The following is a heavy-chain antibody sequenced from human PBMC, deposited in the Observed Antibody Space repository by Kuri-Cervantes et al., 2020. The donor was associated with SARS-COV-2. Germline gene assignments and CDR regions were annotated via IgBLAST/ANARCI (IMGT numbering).Heavy chain of an antibody. Sequence: ASVKVSCKASGYTFTSYDINWVRQAAGQGLEWMGWMNPNSGNTGYVQKFQGRVTMTRNTSISTAYMELSSLRSGDTAVYYCASPATVTAPHDAFDIWGQGTMVTVSS. J-gene: IGHJ3*02. CDR2: MNPNSGNT. CDR1: GYTFTSYD. V-gene: IGHV1-8*02. D-gene: IGHD4-17*01. CDR3: ASPATVTAPHDAFDI.